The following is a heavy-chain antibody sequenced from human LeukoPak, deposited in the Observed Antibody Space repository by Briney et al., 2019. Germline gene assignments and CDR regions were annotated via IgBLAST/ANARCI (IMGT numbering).Heavy chain of an antibody. J-gene: IGHJ4*02. V-gene: IGHV4-39*07. CDR1: GGSISSSSYY. D-gene: IGHD1-26*01. Sequence: PSETLSLTCTVSGGSISSSSYYWGWIRQPPGKGLEWIGSIYYSGSTNYNPSLKSRVTISVDTSKNQFSLKLSSVTAADTAVYYCASSGSYRDYYFGYWGQGTLVTVSS. CDR2: IYYSGST. CDR3: ASSGSYRDYYFGY.